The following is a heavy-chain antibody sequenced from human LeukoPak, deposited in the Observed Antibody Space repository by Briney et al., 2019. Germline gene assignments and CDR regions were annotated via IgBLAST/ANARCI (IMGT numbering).Heavy chain of an antibody. D-gene: IGHD1-26*01. Sequence: SQTLSLTCTVSGGSISSGSYYWSWIRQPAGKGLEWIGRIYTSGSTNYNPSLKSRVTISVDTSKNQFSPKLSSVTAADTAVYYCAAGSYGYWFLDLWGRGTLVTVSS. CDR1: GGSISSGSYY. CDR3: AAGSYGYWFLDL. CDR2: IYTSGST. J-gene: IGHJ2*01. V-gene: IGHV4-61*02.